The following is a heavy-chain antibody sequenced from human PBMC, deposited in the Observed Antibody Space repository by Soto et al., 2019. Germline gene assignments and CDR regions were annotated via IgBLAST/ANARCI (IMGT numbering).Heavy chain of an antibody. CDR3: ASDRLANRFDP. V-gene: IGHV4-59*01. Sequence: NPSETLSLSCTVSGGSISTYYWSWIRQPPGKGLEWIGYIYYSGSTNYNPSLKSRVTISLDTSKNQFSLKLSSVTAADTAVYYCASDRLANRFDPRGQGTLVTVSS. CDR2: IYYSGST. J-gene: IGHJ5*02. CDR1: GGSISTYY.